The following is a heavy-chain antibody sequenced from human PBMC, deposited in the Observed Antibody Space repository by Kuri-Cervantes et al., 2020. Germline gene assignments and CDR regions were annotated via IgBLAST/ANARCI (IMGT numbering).Heavy chain of an antibody. V-gene: IGHV3-30*03. CDR3: ASQLLRYYGSGSYYSIYYYYGMDV. CDR2: ISYDGSNK. CDR1: GFTFSSYG. D-gene: IGHD3-10*01. Sequence: GGSLRLSCAASGFTFSSYGMHWVRQAPGKGLEWVAVISYDGSNKYYADSVKGRFTISRDNSKNTLYLQMNSLRAEDTAVYYCASQLLRYYGSGSYYSIYYYYGMDVWGQGTTVTVSS. J-gene: IGHJ6*02.